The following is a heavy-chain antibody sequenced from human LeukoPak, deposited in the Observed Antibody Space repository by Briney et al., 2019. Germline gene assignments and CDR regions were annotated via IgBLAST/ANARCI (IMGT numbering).Heavy chain of an antibody. CDR1: GYSFTNYY. CDR2: INPRGGST. Sequence: VSVKVSCKASGYSFTNYYMHWVRQAPGHGLEWMGIINPRGGSTTYAQKFQGRVTMTRDTSTSTVYMELSSLRSDDTAVYYCARFGGYSYEDWGQGTLVTVSS. V-gene: IGHV1-46*01. CDR3: ARFGGYSYED. D-gene: IGHD5-18*01. J-gene: IGHJ4*02.